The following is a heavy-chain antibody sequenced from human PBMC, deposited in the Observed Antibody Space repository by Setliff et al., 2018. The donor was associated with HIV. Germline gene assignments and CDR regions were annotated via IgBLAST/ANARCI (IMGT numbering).Heavy chain of an antibody. CDR3: AKTNGWYLIDY. CDR2: ISYDGSRI. J-gene: IGHJ4*02. Sequence: PGGSLRLSCVASGFTFSNFAMHWVRQAPGKGLEWVSVISYDGSRISYADSVKGRFTISRDDSKNTLFLQLNTLRPEDTAVYYCAKTNGWYLIDYWGQGTLVTVSS. V-gene: IGHV3-30*01. CDR1: GFTFSNFA. D-gene: IGHD6-19*01.